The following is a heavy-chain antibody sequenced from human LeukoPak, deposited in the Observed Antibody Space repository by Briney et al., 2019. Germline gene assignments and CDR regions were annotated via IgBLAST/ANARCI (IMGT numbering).Heavy chain of an antibody. V-gene: IGHV1-69*06. CDR1: GYTFTGYY. J-gene: IGHJ3*02. Sequence: ASVKVSCKASGYTFTGYYMYWVRQAPGQGLEWMGGIIPIFGTANYAQKFQGRVTITADKSTSTAYMELSSLRSEDTAVYYCASAHTPAYDSSGYYPYLDAFDIWGQGTMVTVSS. CDR3: ASAHTPAYDSSGYYPYLDAFDI. D-gene: IGHD3-22*01. CDR2: IIPIFGTA.